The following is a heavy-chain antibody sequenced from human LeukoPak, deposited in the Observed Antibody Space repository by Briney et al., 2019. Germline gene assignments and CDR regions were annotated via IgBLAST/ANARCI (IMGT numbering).Heavy chain of an antibody. CDR2: ISAYNGNT. Sequence: ASVKVSCKASGYTFTSYGISWVRQAPGQGLEWMGWISAYNGNTNYAQKLQARVTMTTDTSTSTAYMELRSLRSDDTAAYYCARSLIDSSGYYPLYFDYWGQGTLVTVSS. J-gene: IGHJ4*02. CDR1: GYTFTSYG. CDR3: ARSLIDSSGYYPLYFDY. D-gene: IGHD3-22*01. V-gene: IGHV1-18*01.